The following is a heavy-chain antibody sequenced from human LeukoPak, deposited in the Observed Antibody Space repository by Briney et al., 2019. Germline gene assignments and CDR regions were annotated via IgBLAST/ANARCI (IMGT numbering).Heavy chain of an antibody. J-gene: IGHJ4*02. CDR2: ISYDGSNK. CDR3: ARTRKGVLGITGTLVYFDY. D-gene: IGHD1-7*01. Sequence: GRSLRLSCAASGFTFSSYAMHWVRQAPGKGLEWVAVISYDGSNKYYADSVKGRFTISRDNSKNTLYLQMNSLRAEDTAVYYCARTRKGVLGITGTLVYFDYWGQGTLVTVSS. V-gene: IGHV3-30-3*01. CDR1: GFTFSSYA.